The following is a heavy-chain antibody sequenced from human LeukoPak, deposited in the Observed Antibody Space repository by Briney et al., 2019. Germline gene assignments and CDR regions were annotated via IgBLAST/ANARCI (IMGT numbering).Heavy chain of an antibody. CDR1: GGSISSGGYY. V-gene: IGHV4-31*03. CDR3: ARDRPDSGSYYSHYFDY. D-gene: IGHD1-26*01. Sequence: SQTLSLTCTVSGGSISSGGYYWSWIRQHPGKGLEWIGYIYYSGSTYYNPSLKSRVTISVDTSKNQFSLKLSSVTAADTAVYYCARDRPDSGSYYSHYFDYWGQGTLVTVSS. CDR2: IYYSGST. J-gene: IGHJ4*02.